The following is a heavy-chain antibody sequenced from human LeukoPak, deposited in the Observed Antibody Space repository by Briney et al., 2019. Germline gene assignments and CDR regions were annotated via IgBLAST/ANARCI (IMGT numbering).Heavy chain of an antibody. V-gene: IGHV3-30*04. J-gene: IGHJ6*02. Sequence: PGGSLRLSCAASGFTFSSYAMHWVRQAPGKGLERVAVISYDGSNKYYADSVKGRFTISRDNSKNTLYLQMNSLRAEDTAVYYCAKESFLSNPPRGYYGMDVWGQGTTVTVSS. CDR2: ISYDGSNK. D-gene: IGHD4-11*01. CDR1: GFTFSSYA. CDR3: AKESFLSNPPRGYYGMDV.